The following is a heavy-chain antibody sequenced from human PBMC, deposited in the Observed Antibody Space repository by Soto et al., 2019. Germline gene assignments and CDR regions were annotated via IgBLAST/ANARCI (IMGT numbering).Heavy chain of an antibody. CDR1: GFTFSSYA. CDR2: ISYDGSNK. CDR3: ARDSQANGYYGMDV. D-gene: IGHD1-26*01. J-gene: IGHJ6*02. V-gene: IGHV3-30-3*01. Sequence: QVQLVESGGGVVQPGRSLRLSCAASGFTFSSYAMHWVRQAPGKRLEWVAVISYDGSNKYYADSVKGRVTSSRDNSKNTLYLQMNSLRAEDTAVYYCARDSQANGYYGMDVWGQGTTVTVSS.